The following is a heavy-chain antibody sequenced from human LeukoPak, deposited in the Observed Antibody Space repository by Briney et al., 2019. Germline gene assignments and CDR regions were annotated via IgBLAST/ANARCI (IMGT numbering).Heavy chain of an antibody. Sequence: GGSLRLSCEGCGLSSSAHTMNWGRQASGRGLEWVSSIDSTSTYIYYAESMTGRCSISTDNAKSSLSLQMSSLRAEDTAVYYFAREGQGAWYWFDLWGQGTLVTVSS. V-gene: IGHV3-21*01. CDR3: AREGQGAWYWFDL. J-gene: IGHJ5*02. D-gene: IGHD6-19*01. CDR1: GLSSSAHT. CDR2: IDSTSTYI.